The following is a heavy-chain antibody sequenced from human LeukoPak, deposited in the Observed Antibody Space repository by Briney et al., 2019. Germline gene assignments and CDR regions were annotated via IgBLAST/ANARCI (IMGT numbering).Heavy chain of an antibody. D-gene: IGHD5-18*01. Sequence: DSVNVYCKASGYTFTGYYMHWVRQAPGQGLEWMGWINPNSGGTNYAQKFQGRVTMTRDTSISTAYMELSRLRSDDTAVYHCARGAGGYSYGFDFWGQGNLVSVSS. J-gene: IGHJ4*02. CDR3: ARGAGGYSYGFDF. CDR1: GYTFTGYY. V-gene: IGHV1-2*02. CDR2: INPNSGGT.